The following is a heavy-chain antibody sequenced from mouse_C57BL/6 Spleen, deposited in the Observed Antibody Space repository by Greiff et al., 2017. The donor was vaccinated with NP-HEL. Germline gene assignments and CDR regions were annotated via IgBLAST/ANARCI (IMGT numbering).Heavy chain of an antibody. CDR2: IDPSDSYT. CDR3: ARWRGGLYAMDY. Sequence: VQLQQPGAELVKPGASVKLSCKASGYTFTSYWMQWVKQRPGQGLEWIGEIDPSDSYTNYNQKFKGKATLTVDTSSSTAYMQLSSLTSEDSAVYYCARWRGGLYAMDYWGQGTSVTVSS. V-gene: IGHV1-50*01. CDR1: GYTFTSYW. J-gene: IGHJ4*01. D-gene: IGHD1-1*02.